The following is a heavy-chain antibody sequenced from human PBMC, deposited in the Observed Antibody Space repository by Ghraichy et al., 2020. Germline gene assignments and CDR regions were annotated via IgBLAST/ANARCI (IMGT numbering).Heavy chain of an antibody. J-gene: IGHJ6*02. V-gene: IGHV4-39*01. CDR1: GASMSRANYF. CDR3: ARVKWRGDPFPYYGMDI. CDR2: IRHSGDT. D-gene: IGHD3-16*01. Sequence: SETLSPTCTVSGASMSRANYFWGWFRQPPGEKLEWIGSIRHSGDTYYKSSLKSRVSISVDMSKNQFSLRLTSVTAADTAVYYCARVKWRGDPFPYYGMDIWGQGTAVTVSS.